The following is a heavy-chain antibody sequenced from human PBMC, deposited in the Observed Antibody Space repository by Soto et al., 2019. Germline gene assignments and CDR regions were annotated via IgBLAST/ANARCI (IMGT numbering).Heavy chain of an antibody. Sequence: GGFLRLSCAASGFTFSSYAMHWVRQAPGKGLEWVAVISYDGSNKYYEDSVKDRFTISRDNSKNTLKLQMNSQRAENTDEYYCARDSVAYCGGDCYNYGMDVWGQGT. D-gene: IGHD2-21*01. CDR2: ISYDGSNK. CDR1: GFTFSSYA. CDR3: ARDSVAYCGGDCYNYGMDV. J-gene: IGHJ6*02. V-gene: IGHV3-30-3*01.